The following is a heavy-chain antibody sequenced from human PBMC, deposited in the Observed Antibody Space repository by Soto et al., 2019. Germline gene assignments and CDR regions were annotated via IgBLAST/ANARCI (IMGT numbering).Heavy chain of an antibody. J-gene: IGHJ4*02. V-gene: IGHV3-9*01. CDR1: GFTFDDYA. D-gene: IGHD6-6*01. Sequence: GGSLRLSCAASGFTFDDYAMHWVRQAPGKGLEWVSGISWNSGSIGYADSVKGRFTISRDNAKNSLYLQMNSLRAEDTALYYCAKASSSGPPFDYWGQGTLVTVSS. CDR2: ISWNSGSI. CDR3: AKASSSGPPFDY.